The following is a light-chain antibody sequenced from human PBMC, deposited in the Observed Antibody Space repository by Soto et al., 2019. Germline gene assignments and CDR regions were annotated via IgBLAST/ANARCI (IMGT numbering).Light chain of an antibody. CDR3: QQYCSSPQT. Sequence: EIVLTQSPGTLSLSPGARATLSCRASQSVSSSYLAWYQQKPGQAPRLLIYGASSRATGIPDRFSGSGSGPDFTLTISRLEPEDLAVYYCQQYCSSPQTFGQGTKVEIK. J-gene: IGKJ1*01. V-gene: IGKV3-20*01. CDR2: GAS. CDR1: QSVSSSY.